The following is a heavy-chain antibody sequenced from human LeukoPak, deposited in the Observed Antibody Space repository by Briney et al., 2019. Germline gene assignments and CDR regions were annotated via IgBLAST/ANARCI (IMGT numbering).Heavy chain of an antibody. CDR2: IIPIFGTA. Sequence: ASVKVSCKASGGTFSSYAISWVRQAPGQGLEWMGGIIPIFGTANYAQKFQGRVTITADESTSTAYMELSSLRSEDTAVYCCARDYYDSSGPDNWYFDLWGRGTLVTVSS. D-gene: IGHD3-22*01. CDR1: GGTFSSYA. J-gene: IGHJ2*01. V-gene: IGHV1-69*01. CDR3: ARDYYDSSGPDNWYFDL.